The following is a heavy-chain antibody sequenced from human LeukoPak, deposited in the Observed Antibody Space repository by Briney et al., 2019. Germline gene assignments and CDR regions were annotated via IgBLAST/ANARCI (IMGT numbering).Heavy chain of an antibody. D-gene: IGHD5-18*01. V-gene: IGHV3-23*01. J-gene: IGHJ4*02. CDR3: AKDQRGGYSDD. CDR2: ISGSGGST. Sequence: GGSLRLSCAASGLAVSTSYINWVRQAPGSGLEWVSAISGSGGSTYYADSVKGRFTISRDNSKNTLYLQMNSLRAEDTAVYYCAKDQRGGYSDDWGQGTLVTVSS. CDR1: GLAVSTSY.